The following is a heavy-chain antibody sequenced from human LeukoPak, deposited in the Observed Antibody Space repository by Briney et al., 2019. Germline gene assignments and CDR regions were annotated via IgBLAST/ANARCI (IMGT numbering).Heavy chain of an antibody. D-gene: IGHD3-22*01. V-gene: IGHV5-51*01. CDR3: ARGSRLIYNWFDP. Sequence: GESLKISCKGSGYSFTSYWIGWVRQMPGKGLEWMGIIYPGDSDTRYSPSLQGQVTISADKSISTAYLQWSSLKASDTAMYYCARGSRLIYNWFDPWGQGTLVTVSS. CDR1: GYSFTSYW. J-gene: IGHJ5*02. CDR2: IYPGDSDT.